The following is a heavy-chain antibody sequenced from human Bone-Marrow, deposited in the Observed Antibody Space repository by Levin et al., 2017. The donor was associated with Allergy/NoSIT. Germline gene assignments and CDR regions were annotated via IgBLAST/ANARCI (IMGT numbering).Heavy chain of an antibody. D-gene: IGHD6-25*01. CDR1: GFSFSNYA. CDR3: VYSSETHYYGMDV. J-gene: IGHJ6*02. Sequence: PGGSLRLSCAASGFSFSNYAMSWVRQAPGKGLEWVSTITGSGADTYHADSVKGRFTISRDNSRNTLYLQMYSLRAEDTAIYYCVYSSETHYYGMDVWGLGTTVTVSS. CDR2: ITGSGADT. V-gene: IGHV3-23*01.